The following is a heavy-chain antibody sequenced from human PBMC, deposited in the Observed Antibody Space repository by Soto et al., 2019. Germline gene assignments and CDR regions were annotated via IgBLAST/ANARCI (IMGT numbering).Heavy chain of an antibody. CDR1: GGSISSGGSY. Sequence: QVQLQESGPGLVKPSQTLSLTCTVSGGSISSGGSYCSWIRQSPVKGLEWVGDIYNSWTSYYNPSFKRHVSISLATSKSPVALKLSSVTASAPAIYYLASGHCFSSSCSYLDLCDRGTLGTGSS. CDR2: IYNSWTS. D-gene: IGHD2-2*01. J-gene: IGHJ2*01. V-gene: IGHV4-31*01. CDR3: ASGHCFSSSCSYLDL.